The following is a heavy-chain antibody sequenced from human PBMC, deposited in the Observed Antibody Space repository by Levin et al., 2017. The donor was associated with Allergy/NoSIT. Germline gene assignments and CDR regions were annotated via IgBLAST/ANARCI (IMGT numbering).Heavy chain of an antibody. CDR1: GGSISSYY. V-gene: IGHV4-59*01. J-gene: IGHJ4*02. Sequence: TSETLSLTCTVSGGSISSYYWNWIRQPPGKGLEWIGSIYHSGGTYYNPSLQSRVTISLDTSTNQFSLKLSSVTAADTAVYYCARKYGTGWYTYYLDYWGQGTLVTVSS. CDR2: IYHSGGT. CDR3: ARKYGTGWYTYYLDY. D-gene: IGHD6-19*01.